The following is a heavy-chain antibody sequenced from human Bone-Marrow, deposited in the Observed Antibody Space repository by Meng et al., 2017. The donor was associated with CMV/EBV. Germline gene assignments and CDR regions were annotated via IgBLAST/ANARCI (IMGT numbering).Heavy chain of an antibody. CDR2: IYHRGTT. Sequence: SETLSLTCTVSGYSITGPYYWGWIRQPPGKGLEWIGTIYHRGTTYYNPSLKSRATISVDTSKNQFSLKLSSVTAADTAVYYCARRTTNYFWYFDLWGRGNLVTVSS. J-gene: IGHJ2*01. D-gene: IGHD1-1*01. CDR1: GYSITGPYY. V-gene: IGHV4-38-2*02. CDR3: ARRTTNYFWYFDL.